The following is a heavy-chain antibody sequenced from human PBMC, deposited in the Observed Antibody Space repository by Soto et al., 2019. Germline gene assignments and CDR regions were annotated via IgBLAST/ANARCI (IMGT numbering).Heavy chain of an antibody. Sequence: SVKVCCNASGYTFTIYAIHWVRQAPGQRLEWMGWINAGNGNTKYSQKFQGRVIITRDTSAGTAYMELRSLRSEDTAVYYCATPIVAFYWGQGTLVTVPS. D-gene: IGHD5-12*01. J-gene: IGHJ4*02. CDR2: INAGNGNT. CDR1: GYTFTIYA. CDR3: ATPIVAFY. V-gene: IGHV1-3*01.